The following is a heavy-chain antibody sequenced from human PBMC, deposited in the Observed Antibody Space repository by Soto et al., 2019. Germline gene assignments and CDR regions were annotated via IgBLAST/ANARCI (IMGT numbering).Heavy chain of an antibody. D-gene: IGHD2-15*01. CDR3: AIGYCSGGSCSDAFDI. V-gene: IGHV1-69*02. CDR1: GGTFSSYT. CDR2: IIPILGIA. J-gene: IGHJ3*02. Sequence: ASVKVSCKASGGTFSSYTISWVRQAPGQGLEWMGRIIPILGIANYAQKFQGRVTITADKSTSTAYMELSSLRSEDTAVYYCAIGYCSGGSCSDAFDIWGQGTMVTVSS.